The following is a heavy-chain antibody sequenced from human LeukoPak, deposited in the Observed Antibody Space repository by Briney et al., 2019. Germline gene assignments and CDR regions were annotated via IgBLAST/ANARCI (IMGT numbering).Heavy chain of an antibody. J-gene: IGHJ3*02. Sequence: TGGSLRLSCAASGFTFSSYSMNWVRQAPGKGLEWVSYISSSSTIYYADSVKGRFTISRDNAKNSLYLQMNSLRAEDTAVYYCARDRNIGYSEWHDAFDIWGQGTMVTVSS. CDR1: GFTFSSYS. D-gene: IGHD6-13*01. V-gene: IGHV3-48*01. CDR3: ARDRNIGYSEWHDAFDI. CDR2: ISSSSTI.